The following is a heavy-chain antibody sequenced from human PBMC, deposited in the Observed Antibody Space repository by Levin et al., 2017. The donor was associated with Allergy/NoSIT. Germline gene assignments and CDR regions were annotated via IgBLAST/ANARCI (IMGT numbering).Heavy chain of an antibody. V-gene: IGHV4-34*01. Sequence: SETLSLTCAVYNGSFSGYYWTWIRQPPGKGLEWVGEIHHSGSTNYNPSLKSRVTISVDTSKNQFSLRLSSVTAADTAVYYCARGVSVTSYWSFDLWGRGTLVTVSS. CDR1: NGSFSGYY. CDR2: IHHSGST. J-gene: IGHJ2*01. CDR3: ARGVSVTSYWSFDL. D-gene: IGHD4-17*01.